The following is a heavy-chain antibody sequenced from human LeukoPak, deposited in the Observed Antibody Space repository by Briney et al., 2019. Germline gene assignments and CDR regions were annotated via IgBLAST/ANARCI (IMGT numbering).Heavy chain of an antibody. CDR3: AVSYDYVWGSYRPGPFDY. CDR1: GDSVSSNSAA. J-gene: IGHJ4*02. CDR2: TYYRSKWYN. Sequence: SQTLSLTCAISGDSVSSNSAAWNWIRQSPSRGLEWLGRTYYRSKWYNDYAVSVKSRITINPDTSENQFSLQLNSVTPEDTAVYYCAVSYDYVWGSYRPGPFDYWGQGTLVTVSS. D-gene: IGHD3-16*02. V-gene: IGHV6-1*01.